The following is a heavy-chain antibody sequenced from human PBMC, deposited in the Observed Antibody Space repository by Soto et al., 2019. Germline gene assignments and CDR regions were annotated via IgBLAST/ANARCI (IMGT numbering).Heavy chain of an antibody. V-gene: IGHV4-31*03. D-gene: IGHD3-3*01. CDR2: IYYSGST. J-gene: IGHJ6*02. CDR1: GGSISSGGYY. Sequence: SETLSLTCTVSGGSISSGGYYWSWIRQHPGKGLEWIGYIYYSGSTYYNPSLKSRVTISVDTSKNQFSLKLSSVTAADTAVYYCAREFLGWLNKKYYYYGMDVWGQGTTVTVSS. CDR3: AREFLGWLNKKYYYYGMDV.